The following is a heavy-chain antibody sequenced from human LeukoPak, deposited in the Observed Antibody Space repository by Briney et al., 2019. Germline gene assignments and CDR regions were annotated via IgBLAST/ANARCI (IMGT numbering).Heavy chain of an antibody. Sequence: GGSLRLSFAASGFTFDDYAMHWVRQAPGKGLEWVSLISWDGGSTYYADSVKGRFTISRGNSKNSLYLQMNSLRAEDTALYYCAKDESRDTKPTGYWGQGTLVTVSS. V-gene: IGHV3-43D*03. CDR2: ISWDGGST. CDR1: GFTFDDYA. J-gene: IGHJ4*02. D-gene: IGHD6-13*01. CDR3: AKDESRDTKPTGY.